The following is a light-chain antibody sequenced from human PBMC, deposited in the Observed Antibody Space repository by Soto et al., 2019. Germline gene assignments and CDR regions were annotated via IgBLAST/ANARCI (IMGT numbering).Light chain of an antibody. CDR3: QQYNSYSVR. J-gene: IGKJ1*01. V-gene: IGKV1-5*01. CDR1: QSISSW. Sequence: DIQMTQSPSTLSASVGDRVTITCRASQSISSWLAWYQQKPGKAPNLLIYHASSLESGVPSRFSGSGSGTEFTLTISRLHPDEFATYYGQQYNSYSVRFGQGTKVEI. CDR2: HAS.